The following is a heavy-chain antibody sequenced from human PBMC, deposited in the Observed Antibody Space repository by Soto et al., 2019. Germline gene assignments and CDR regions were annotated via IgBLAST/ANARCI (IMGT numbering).Heavy chain of an antibody. Sequence: QVQLVESGGGVVQPGRSLRLSCAVSGSTFSSYAMQWVRQAPGKGLEWVAVIWYDGSNEDYADSVKGRFTISRDNSKNTLFLQMNSLRVEDTAVYYCAREETGTYDCWGQGTLVTVSS. CDR2: IWYDGSNE. D-gene: IGHD1-1*01. J-gene: IGHJ4*02. CDR1: GSTFSSYA. CDR3: AREETGTYDC. V-gene: IGHV3-33*01.